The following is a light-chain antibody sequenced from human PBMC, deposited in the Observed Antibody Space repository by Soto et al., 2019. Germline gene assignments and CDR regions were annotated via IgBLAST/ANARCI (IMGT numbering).Light chain of an antibody. V-gene: IGKV3-15*01. CDR2: GAS. J-gene: IGKJ1*01. Sequence: EIVMTQSPATLYVSPGERDTLSCRASQSVSSNLAWYQQKPGQAPRLLIYGASTRATGIPARFSGSGSGTEFTLTISSLQSEDFAVYYCQQYNNWPRTFGQGTKVEIK. CDR3: QQYNNWPRT. CDR1: QSVSSN.